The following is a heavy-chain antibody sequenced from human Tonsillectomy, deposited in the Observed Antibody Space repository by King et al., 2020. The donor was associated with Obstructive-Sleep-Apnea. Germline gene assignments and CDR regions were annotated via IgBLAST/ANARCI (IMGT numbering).Heavy chain of an antibody. CDR2: ISAYNGNT. D-gene: IGHD3-10*01. J-gene: IGHJ5*02. CDR1: GYTFTSYG. CDR3: ARDRGLLWFGELFDWFDP. V-gene: IGHV1-18*01. Sequence: QLVQSGAEVKKPGASVKVSCKASGYTFTSYGISWVRQAPGQGLEWMGWISAYNGNTNYAQKLQGRVTMTTEPSTSTAYMELRSLRSDDTAVYYCARDRGLLWFGELFDWFDPWGQGTLVTVSS.